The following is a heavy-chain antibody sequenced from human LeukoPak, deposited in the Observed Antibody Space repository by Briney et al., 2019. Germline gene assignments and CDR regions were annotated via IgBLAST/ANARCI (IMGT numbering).Heavy chain of an antibody. D-gene: IGHD5-18*01. CDR2: ISYDGSKK. J-gene: IGHJ2*01. CDR1: GFTFSRYA. V-gene: IGHV3-30-3*01. CDR3: ARDPTGKYINGPIYGYFDL. Sequence: GRSLRLSCAASGFTFSRYAMHWVRQAPGKGLEWVSVISYDGSKKYYADSVKGRSTISRDNSKNMLYLQMNSLRAEDTAVYYCARDPTGKYINGPIYGYFDLGARGPLVTVSS.